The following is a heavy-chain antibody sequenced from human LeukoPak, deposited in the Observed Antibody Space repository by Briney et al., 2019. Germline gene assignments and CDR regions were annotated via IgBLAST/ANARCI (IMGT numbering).Heavy chain of an antibody. V-gene: IGHV4-59*12. CDR1: GGSISSYY. J-gene: IGHJ1*01. D-gene: IGHD2-15*01. CDR2: IYYSGST. Sequence: PSETLSLTCTVSGGSISSYYWSWIRQPPGKGLEWIGYIYYSGSTNYNPSLKSRVTISVDTSKNQFSLKLSSVTAADTAVYYCARGDCSGGSCYIEYFQHWGQGTLVTVSS. CDR3: ARGDCSGGSCYIEYFQH.